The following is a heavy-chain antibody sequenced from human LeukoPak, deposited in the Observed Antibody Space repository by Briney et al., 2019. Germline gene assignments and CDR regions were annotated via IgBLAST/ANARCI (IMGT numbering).Heavy chain of an antibody. J-gene: IGHJ4*02. D-gene: IGHD6-13*01. CDR2: INSIGST. CDR1: GGSFNDYY. Sequence: SETLSLTCAVYGGSFNDYYWSWIRQPPEKGLEWIGEINSIGSTNYNPSLKSRVTISVDTSKNQFSLKLSSVTAADTAVYYCASSVAAAGPFDYWGQGTLVTVSS. CDR3: ASSVAAAGPFDY. V-gene: IGHV4-34*01.